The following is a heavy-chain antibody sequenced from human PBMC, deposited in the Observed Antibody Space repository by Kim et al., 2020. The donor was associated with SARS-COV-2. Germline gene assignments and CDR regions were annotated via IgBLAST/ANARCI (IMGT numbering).Heavy chain of an antibody. CDR3: VRGRDDRSWYFEY. Sequence: SETLSLSCTVSGDSIKNYYWSWIRQPPGNGLEWIGYIHNSGSTKYNPSLESRATISGDTSHNHFSLKLTSVTAADTAVYYCVRGRDDRSWYFEYWGQGTL. V-gene: IGHV4-59*13. CDR2: IHNSGST. D-gene: IGHD3-10*01. J-gene: IGHJ4*02. CDR1: GDSIKNYY.